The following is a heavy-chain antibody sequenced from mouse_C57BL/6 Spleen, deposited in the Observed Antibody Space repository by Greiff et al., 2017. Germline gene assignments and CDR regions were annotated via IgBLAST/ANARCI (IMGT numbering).Heavy chain of an antibody. Sequence: EVKLMESGGGLVKPGGSLKLSCAASGFTFSSYAMSWVRQTPEKRLEWVATISDGGSYTYYPDNVKGRFTISRDNAKNNLYLQMSHLKSEDTAMYYCARVGLTVARYFDVWGTGTTVTVSS. J-gene: IGHJ1*03. D-gene: IGHD1-1*01. CDR3: ARVGLTVARYFDV. CDR2: ISDGGSYT. V-gene: IGHV5-4*03. CDR1: GFTFSSYA.